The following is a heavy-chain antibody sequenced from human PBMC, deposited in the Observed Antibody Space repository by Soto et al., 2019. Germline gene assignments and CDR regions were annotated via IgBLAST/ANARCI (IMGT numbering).Heavy chain of an antibody. D-gene: IGHD6-25*01. CDR3: ARDGYSSDGMDV. V-gene: IGHV3-30-3*01. Sequence: PGGSLRLSCAASGFTFSSYAMHWVRQAPGKGLEWVAVISYDGSNKYYADSVKGRFTISRDNSKNTLYLQMNSLRAEDTAVYYCARDGYSSDGMDVWGQGTTVTVSS. CDR1: GFTFSSYA. J-gene: IGHJ6*02. CDR2: ISYDGSNK.